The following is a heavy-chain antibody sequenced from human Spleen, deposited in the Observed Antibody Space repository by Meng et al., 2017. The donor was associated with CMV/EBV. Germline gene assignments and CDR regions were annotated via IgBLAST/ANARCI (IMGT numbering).Heavy chain of an antibody. J-gene: IGHJ6*02. CDR1: GFTFSSYW. Sequence: GGSLRLSCAASGFTFSSYWMSWVRQAPGKGLEWVANIKQDGSEKYYVDSVKGRFTISRDNAKNSLYLQMNSLRAEDTAVYYCARDRMMDYDILTGYFQVDGMDVWGQGTTVTVSS. D-gene: IGHD3-9*01. V-gene: IGHV3-7*01. CDR2: IKQDGSEK. CDR3: ARDRMMDYDILTGYFQVDGMDV.